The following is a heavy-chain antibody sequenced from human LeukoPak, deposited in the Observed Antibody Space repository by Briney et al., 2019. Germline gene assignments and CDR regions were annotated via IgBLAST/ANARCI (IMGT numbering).Heavy chain of an antibody. CDR3: ASDGLQGYYDSSGFFDY. V-gene: IGHV3-21*01. CDR2: ISGSSSFI. CDR1: GFPFSSYN. J-gene: IGHJ4*02. Sequence: GGSLRLSCAASGFPFSSYNMNWVRQAPAKGLEWVSSISGSSSFISYADSVEDRFTIPRNNAKNSLYLQMNSLRAEDTAVYYCASDGLQGYYDSSGFFDYWGQGTLVTVSS. D-gene: IGHD3-22*01.